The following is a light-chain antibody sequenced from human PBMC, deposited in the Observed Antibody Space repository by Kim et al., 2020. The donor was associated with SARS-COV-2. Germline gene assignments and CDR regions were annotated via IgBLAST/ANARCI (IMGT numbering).Light chain of an antibody. Sequence: ATGKTARITWGGNNIGSKSVHWYQQKPGQAPVLVIYYDSDRPSGIPERFSGSNSGNTATLTISRVEAGDEADYYCQVWDSYSDHVVFGGGTQLTVL. V-gene: IGLV3-21*04. CDR3: QVWDSYSDHVV. CDR2: YDS. J-gene: IGLJ2*01. CDR1: NIGSKS.